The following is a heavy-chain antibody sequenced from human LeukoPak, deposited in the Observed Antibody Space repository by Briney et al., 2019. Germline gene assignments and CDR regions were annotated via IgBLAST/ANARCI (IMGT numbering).Heavy chain of an antibody. J-gene: IGHJ3*02. CDR1: GYTFTSYD. Sequence: ASVKVSCKASGYTFTSYDINWVRQATGQGLEWMGWMNPNSGNTGYAQKFQGRVTMTRNTSISTAYMELSSLRSEDTAVYYCARGSSTRLARGRAFDIWGQGTMVTVSS. CDR2: MNPNSGNT. D-gene: IGHD6-19*01. CDR3: ARGSSTRLARGRAFDI. V-gene: IGHV1-8*01.